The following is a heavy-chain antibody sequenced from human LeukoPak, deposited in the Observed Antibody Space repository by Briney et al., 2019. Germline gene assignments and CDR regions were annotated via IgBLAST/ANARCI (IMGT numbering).Heavy chain of an antibody. CDR3: TRVGYYDFWSGYRDFHMDV. CDR2: IRSKAYGGTT. J-gene: IGHJ6*03. D-gene: IGHD3-3*01. CDR1: GFTFGDYA. Sequence: GGSLRLSCTASGFTFGDYAMSWVRQAPGKGLEWVGFIRSKAYGGTTEYAAPVKGRFTISRDDSKSIAYLQMNSLKTEDTAVYYCTRVGYYDFWSGYRDFHMDVWGKGTTVTVSS. V-gene: IGHV3-49*04.